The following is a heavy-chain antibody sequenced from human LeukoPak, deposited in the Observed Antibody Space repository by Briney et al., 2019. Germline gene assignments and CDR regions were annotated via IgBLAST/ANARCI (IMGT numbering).Heavy chain of an antibody. CDR1: GFTFSNYD. Sequence: GGSLRLSCGASGFTFSNYDMHGVRQPPGKGLEGVSAIDPAGNTYYSDSVKGRVSISRENAKSSLFLQTNSLSAADTAVYYCVREPAYTGTWWYPDLWGRGTLVTVSS. CDR3: VREPAYTGTWWYPDL. CDR2: IDPAGNT. D-gene: IGHD3-16*01. J-gene: IGHJ2*01. V-gene: IGHV3-13*01.